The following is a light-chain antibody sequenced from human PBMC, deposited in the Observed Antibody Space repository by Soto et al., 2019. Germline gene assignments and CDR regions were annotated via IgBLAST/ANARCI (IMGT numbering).Light chain of an antibody. CDR1: SSDVGGYNY. CDR3: SSYVGSKV. Sequence: QSFLTQPPSASGSLGQSVTISCTGTSSDVGGYNYVSWYQQHPGKAPKLMISEVSKRPSGVPDRFSGSKSGNTASLTVSGLQAEDEADYYCSSYVGSKVFGGGTKLTVL. J-gene: IGLJ3*02. V-gene: IGLV2-8*01. CDR2: EVS.